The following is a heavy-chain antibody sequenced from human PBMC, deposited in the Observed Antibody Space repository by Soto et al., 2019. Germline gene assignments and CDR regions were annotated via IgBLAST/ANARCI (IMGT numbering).Heavy chain of an antibody. D-gene: IGHD3-10*01. J-gene: IGHJ3*02. CDR1: GYNFTHHW. CDR3: ARCPRRGSGSVCDCDI. Sequence: EVQLVQSGAEVKKPGESLKISCKGSGYNFTHHWIGCVRQMPGKGLDWMGIIFPDDSDTRYSTSFQGQVTISADKSITTAYLQWISLKASDTAMYYCARCPRRGSGSVCDCDIWGQGTLVPVSP. V-gene: IGHV5-51*03. CDR2: IFPDDSDT.